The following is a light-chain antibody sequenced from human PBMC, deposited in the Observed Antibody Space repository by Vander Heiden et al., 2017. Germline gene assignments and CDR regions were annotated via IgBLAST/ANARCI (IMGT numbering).Light chain of an antibody. J-gene: IGKJ1*01. V-gene: IGKV3-20*01. CDR2: CAS. CDR1: QSVSSSY. CDR3: QQYGSSPPWT. Sequence: EIVLTQSPGTLSLSPGERATLSCRASQSVSSSYLAWYQQKPGQAPRLLIYCASSRATGIPDRFSGSGSGTDFTLTISRLEPEDFAVYYRQQYGSSPPWTFGQGTKVEIK.